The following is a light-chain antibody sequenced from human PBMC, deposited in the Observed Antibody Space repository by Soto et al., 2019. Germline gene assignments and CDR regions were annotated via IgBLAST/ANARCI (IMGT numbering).Light chain of an antibody. CDR2: GNN. V-gene: IGLV1-40*01. J-gene: IGLJ1*01. CDR3: QSYDSRLSGFYV. CDR1: SSNIGAGYD. Sequence: QSALTQPPSVSGAPGQRVTISCTGSSSNIGAGYDVHWYQHFPGRAPKLLIYGNNNRPSGVPDRFSGSNSGTSASLAITGLQAEDEADYFCQSYDSRLSGFYVFGTGTKVTVL.